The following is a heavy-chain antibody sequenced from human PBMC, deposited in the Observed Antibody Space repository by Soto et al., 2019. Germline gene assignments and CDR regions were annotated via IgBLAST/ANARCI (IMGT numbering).Heavy chain of an antibody. J-gene: IGHJ5*02. Sequence: PSETLSLTCTVSGGSISSSSYYWGWIRQPPGKGLEWIGSIYYSGSTYYNPSLKSRVTISVDTSKNQFSLKLSSVTAADTAVYYCGCIAVAGRAPGWFDPWGQGTLVTVSS. CDR3: GCIAVAGRAPGWFDP. CDR1: GGSISSSSYY. D-gene: IGHD6-19*01. V-gene: IGHV4-39*01. CDR2: IYYSGST.